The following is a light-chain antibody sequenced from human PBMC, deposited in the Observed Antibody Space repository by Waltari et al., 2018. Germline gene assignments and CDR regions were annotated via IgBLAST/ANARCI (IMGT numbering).Light chain of an antibody. CDR1: QIVANN. J-gene: IGKJ1*01. CDR2: SAS. CDR3: HQYNNWPPWT. V-gene: IGKV3-15*01. Sequence: ETEVTQSPATLSVSPGETATLTCRASQIVANNLAWYQQKPGQPPRLLIHSASTRPTGVPTRFSGSRSGTQFTLTISSLQSEDAAVYYCHQYNNWPPWTFGQGTKVDIK.